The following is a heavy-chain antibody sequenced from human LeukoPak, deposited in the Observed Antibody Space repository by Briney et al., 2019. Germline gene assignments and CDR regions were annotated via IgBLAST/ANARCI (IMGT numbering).Heavy chain of an antibody. CDR1: GGSISSYY. Sequence: PSETLSLTCTVSGGSISSYYWSWIRQPAGKGLEWIGRIYTSGSTNYNPSIKSRLTMDKDTSKNQFSLKMSSVTGADTAVYDCARDGATSQNWFDPWGQGTLVTVSS. J-gene: IGHJ5*02. CDR2: IYTSGST. V-gene: IGHV4-4*07. CDR3: ARDGATSQNWFDP. D-gene: IGHD1-26*01.